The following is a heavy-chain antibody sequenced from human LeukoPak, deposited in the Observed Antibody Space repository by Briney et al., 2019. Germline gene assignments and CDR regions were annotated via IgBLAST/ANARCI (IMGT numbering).Heavy chain of an antibody. D-gene: IGHD6-13*01. CDR1: GGSISSSSYY. J-gene: IGHJ4*02. CDR2: IYYSGST. Sequence: SETLSLTCTVSGGSISSSSYYWGWIRQPPGKGLEWIGSIYYSGSTYYNPSLKSRVTISVDTSKNQFSLKLSSVTAADTAVYYCARITDSSSSGGELDYWGQGTLVTVSS. CDR3: ARITDSSSSGGELDY. V-gene: IGHV4-39*07.